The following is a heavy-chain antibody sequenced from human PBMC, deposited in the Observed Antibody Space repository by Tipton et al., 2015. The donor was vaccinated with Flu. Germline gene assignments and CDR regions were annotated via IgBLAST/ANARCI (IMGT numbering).Heavy chain of an antibody. V-gene: IGHV4-39*07. CDR2: IYYSGST. Sequence: TLSLTCTVSGGSISSSSYYWGWIRQPPGKGLEWIGSIYYSGSTYYNPSLKSRVTISVDTSKNQLSLKLSSVTAADTAVYYCARGRPEWELQTYYFDYWGQGTLVTVSS. CDR1: GGSISSSSYY. D-gene: IGHD1-26*01. CDR3: ARGRPEWELQTYYFDY. J-gene: IGHJ4*02.